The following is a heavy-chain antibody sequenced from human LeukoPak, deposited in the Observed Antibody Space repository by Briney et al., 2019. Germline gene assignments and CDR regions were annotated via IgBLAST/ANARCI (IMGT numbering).Heavy chain of an antibody. V-gene: IGHV3-21*01. Sequence: GGSLRLSCAASGFTFSSYSMNWVRQAPGKGLEWVSSISSSSSYIYYADSVKGRFTISRDNTKDSLYLQMNSLRAEDTAVYYCARQGGPYDSSGYYYFDYWGQGTLVTVSS. J-gene: IGHJ4*02. CDR3: ARQGGPYDSSGYYYFDY. CDR1: GFTFSSYS. D-gene: IGHD3-22*01. CDR2: ISSSSSYI.